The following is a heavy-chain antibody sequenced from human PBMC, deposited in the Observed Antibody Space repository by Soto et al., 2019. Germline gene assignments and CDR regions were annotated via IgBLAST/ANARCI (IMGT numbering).Heavy chain of an antibody. J-gene: IGHJ4*02. V-gene: IGHV2-5*02. Sequence: QITLNESGPTQVKPRQTLTLTCTFSGFSLTTSGVGVGWIRQSPGKAPEWLALIYWDDDKRYSPSLKSRLTITKDTSKNPVVLTMADLEPADTATYYCAHRVLRTVFGLVTTTAIYFDFWGQGAPVAVSS. D-gene: IGHD3-3*01. CDR3: AHRVLRTVFGLVTTTAIYFDF. CDR1: GFSLTTSGVG. CDR2: IYWDDDK.